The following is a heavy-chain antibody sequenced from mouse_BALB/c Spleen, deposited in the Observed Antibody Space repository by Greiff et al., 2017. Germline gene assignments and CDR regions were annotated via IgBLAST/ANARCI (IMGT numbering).Heavy chain of an antibody. CDR3: ARSNYDYEEGLDY. Sequence: EVQLQQSGPGLVKPSQSLSLTCTVTGYSITSDYAWNWIRQFPGNKLEWMGYISYSGSTSYNPSLKSRISITRDTSKNQFFLQLNSVTTEDTATYYCARSNYDYEEGLDYWGQGTTLTVSS. D-gene: IGHD2-4*01. V-gene: IGHV3-2*02. CDR1: GYSITSDYA. J-gene: IGHJ2*01. CDR2: ISYSGST.